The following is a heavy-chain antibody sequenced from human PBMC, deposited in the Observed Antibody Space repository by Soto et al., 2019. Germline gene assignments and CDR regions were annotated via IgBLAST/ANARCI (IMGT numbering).Heavy chain of an antibody. V-gene: IGHV3-11*06. CDR2: ISSSSSYT. J-gene: IGHJ3*02. CDR3: ARGYDSSGHDAFDI. Sequence: GGSLRLSCAASGFTFSDCCMSWIRQAPGKGLEWVSYISSSSSYTNYADSVKGRFTISRDNAKNSLYLQMNSLRAEDTAVYYCARGYDSSGHDAFDIWGQGTMVTVSS. CDR1: GFTFSDCC. D-gene: IGHD3-22*01.